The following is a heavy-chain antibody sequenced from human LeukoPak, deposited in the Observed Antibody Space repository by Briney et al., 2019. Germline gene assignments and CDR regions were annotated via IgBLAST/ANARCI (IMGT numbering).Heavy chain of an antibody. V-gene: IGHV4-59*01. Sequence: SETLSLTCAVYGGSFSGYYWSWIRQPPGKGLEWIGYIYYSGSTNYNPSLKSRVTISVDTSKNQFSLKLSSVTAADTAVYYRARNYCSGGSCYLPFDPWGQGTLVTVSS. CDR2: IYYSGST. CDR1: GGSFSGYY. CDR3: ARNYCSGGSCYLPFDP. J-gene: IGHJ5*02. D-gene: IGHD2-15*01.